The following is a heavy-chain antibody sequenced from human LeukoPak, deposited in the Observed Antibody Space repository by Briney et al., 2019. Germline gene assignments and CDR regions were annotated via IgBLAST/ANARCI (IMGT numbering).Heavy chain of an antibody. Sequence: GASVRVSCKASEYTFTSYAMHWVRQAPGQRLEWMGWINAGNGNTKYSQKFQGRVTITRDTSASTAYMELSSLRSEDTAVYYCAREYEDIVVVPAGGYYGMDVWGKGTTVTVSS. V-gene: IGHV1-3*01. D-gene: IGHD2-2*01. CDR1: EYTFTSYA. J-gene: IGHJ6*04. CDR3: AREYEDIVVVPAGGYYGMDV. CDR2: INAGNGNT.